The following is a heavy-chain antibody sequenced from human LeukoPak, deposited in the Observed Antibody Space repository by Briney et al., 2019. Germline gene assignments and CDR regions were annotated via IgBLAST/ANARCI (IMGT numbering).Heavy chain of an antibody. CDR2: IIPIFGTA. CDR1: GGTFSSYA. J-gene: IGHJ4*02. Sequence: GASVKVSCKASGGTFSSYAISWVRQAPGQGLEWMGGIIPIFGTANYAQKFQGRVTITTDESTSTAYMELSSLRSEDTAVYYCARLRWLQFEGRGSYFDYWGQGTLVTVSS. D-gene: IGHD5-24*01. CDR3: ARLRWLQFEGRGSYFDY. V-gene: IGHV1-69*05.